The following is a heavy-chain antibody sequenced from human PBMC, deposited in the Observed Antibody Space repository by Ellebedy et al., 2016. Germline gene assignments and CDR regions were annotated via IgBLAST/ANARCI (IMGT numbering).Heavy chain of an antibody. Sequence: ASVKVSXXASGYTFTSYGISWVRQAPGQGLEWMGWISAYNGNTNYAQKLQGRVTMTTDTSTSTAYMELRSLRSEDTAVYYCARDLFLYFDYWGQGTLVTVSS. CDR1: GYTFTSYG. CDR3: ARDLFLYFDY. CDR2: ISAYNGNT. V-gene: IGHV1-18*01. J-gene: IGHJ4*02.